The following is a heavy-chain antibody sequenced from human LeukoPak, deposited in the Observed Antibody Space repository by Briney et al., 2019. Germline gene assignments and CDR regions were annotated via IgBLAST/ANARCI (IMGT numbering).Heavy chain of an antibody. CDR1: GYTFSTYL. V-gene: IGHV1-46*01. J-gene: IGHJ4*02. Sequence: GASVKVSCKASGYTFSTYLMHWVRQAPGQGLEWMGIINPSGGPTTYAQKFQGRVTMTRDMSTSTVYMELDSLTFDDTAVYYCARASTGSGALDYWSQGNLVTVSS. CDR2: INPSGGPT. D-gene: IGHD3-10*01. CDR3: ARASTGSGALDY.